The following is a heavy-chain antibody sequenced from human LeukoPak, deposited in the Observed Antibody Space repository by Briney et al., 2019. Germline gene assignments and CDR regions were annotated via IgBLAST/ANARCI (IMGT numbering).Heavy chain of an antibody. J-gene: IGHJ4*02. CDR3: ARDLTGDAYFDY. CDR1: GFTVSSNY. D-gene: IGHD7-27*01. V-gene: IGHV3-66*01. Sequence: GGSLRLSCEVSGFTVSSNYMTWVRQAPGKVLEWVSIIYSGGSTYYADSVKGRFAISRDNSKNTLYLQMNSLRAEDTAVFYCARDLTGDAYFDYWGQGTLVTVSS. CDR2: IYSGGST.